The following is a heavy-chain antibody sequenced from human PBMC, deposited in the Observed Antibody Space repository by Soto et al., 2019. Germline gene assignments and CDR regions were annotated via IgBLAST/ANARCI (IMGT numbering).Heavy chain of an antibody. CDR2: INPSGGST. D-gene: IGHD3-22*01. CDR1: GYTFTSYY. Sequence: ASVKVSCKASGYTFTSYYMHWVRQAPGQGLEWMGIINPSGGSTSYAQKFQGRVTMTRDMSTSTVYMELSSLRSEDTAVYYCARDSLNYYDSIGYRDYWGQGTLVTVSS. CDR3: ARDSLNYYDSIGYRDY. J-gene: IGHJ4*02. V-gene: IGHV1-46*01.